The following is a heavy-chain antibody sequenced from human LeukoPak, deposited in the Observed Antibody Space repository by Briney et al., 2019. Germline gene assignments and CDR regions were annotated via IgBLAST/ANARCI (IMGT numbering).Heavy chain of an antibody. CDR1: GGSISSSSYY. D-gene: IGHD3-22*01. CDR2: IYYSGST. CDR3: ARARFGGIVVVWEY. V-gene: IGHV4-39*07. Sequence: SETLSLTCTVSGGSISSSSYYWGWLRQPPGKGLEWIGSIYYSGSTYYNPSLKSRVTISVDTSKNQFSLKLSSVTAADTAVYYCARARFGGIVVVWEYWGQGTLVTVSS. J-gene: IGHJ4*02.